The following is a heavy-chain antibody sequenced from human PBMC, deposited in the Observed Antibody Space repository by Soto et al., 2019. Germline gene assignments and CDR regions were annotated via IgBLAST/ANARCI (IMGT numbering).Heavy chain of an antibody. CDR3: ALIKDCSRTDCYLASFDP. CDR2: IFSNDDK. CDR1: GFSLTNLILC. Sequence: SGPTLVNPTETLTLTFTVSGFSLTNLILCVSWIRQPPGKALEWLAHIFSNDDKSYSTSLKSRLTISKDISRSQVVLTMTNMDPVDSATYYCALIKDCSRTDCYLASFDPWGQGTLVTVSS. J-gene: IGHJ5*02. D-gene: IGHD2-2*01. V-gene: IGHV2-26*01.